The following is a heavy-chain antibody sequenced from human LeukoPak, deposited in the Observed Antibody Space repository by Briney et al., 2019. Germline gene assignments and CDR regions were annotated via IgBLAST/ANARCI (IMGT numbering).Heavy chain of an antibody. CDR2: IYYSGST. Sequence: SQTLSLTCTVSGGSISSGGYYWSWIRQHPGKGLEWIGYIYYSGSTYYNPSLKGRVTISVDTSKNQFSLKLSSVTAADTAVYYCARARYYHDSSGYCHFDYWGQGTLVTVSS. CDR1: GGSISSGGYY. D-gene: IGHD3-22*01. J-gene: IGHJ4*02. V-gene: IGHV4-31*03. CDR3: ARARYYHDSSGYCHFDY.